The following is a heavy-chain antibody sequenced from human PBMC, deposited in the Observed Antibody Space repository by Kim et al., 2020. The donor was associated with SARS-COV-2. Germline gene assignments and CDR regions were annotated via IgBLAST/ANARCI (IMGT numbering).Heavy chain of an antibody. CDR2: IYYSGST. V-gene: IGHV4-31*03. D-gene: IGHD3-10*01. Sequence: SETLSLTCTVSGGSISSGGYYWSWIRQHPGKGLEWIGYIYYSGSTYYNPSLKSRVTISVDTSKNQFSLKLSSVTAADTAVYYCARDRRGHYYGSGSYSVGDGLFVKSYYYYGMDFWGQGTTVTVSS. CDR3: ARDRRGHYYGSGSYSVGDGLFVKSYYYYGMDF. CDR1: GGSISSGGYY. J-gene: IGHJ6*02.